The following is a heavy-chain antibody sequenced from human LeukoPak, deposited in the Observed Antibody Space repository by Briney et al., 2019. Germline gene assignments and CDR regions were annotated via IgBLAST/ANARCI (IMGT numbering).Heavy chain of an antibody. CDR1: GGSISSHY. V-gene: IGHV4-59*11. CDR3: ARGGEMATAYFDY. D-gene: IGHD5-24*01. Sequence: SETLSLTCAVSGGSISSHYWSWIRQPPGKGLEWIGYIYYSGTTKYNPSLKSRVTISVDTSKNQFSLKLSSVTAADTAVYYCARGGEMATAYFDYWGQGTLVTVSS. CDR2: IYYSGTT. J-gene: IGHJ4*02.